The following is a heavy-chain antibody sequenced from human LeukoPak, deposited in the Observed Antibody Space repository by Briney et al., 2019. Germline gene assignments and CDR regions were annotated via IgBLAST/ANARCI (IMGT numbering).Heavy chain of an antibody. CDR2: IYYSGST. CDR3: ARRQNYYDSSGYYRFFDY. J-gene: IGHJ4*02. D-gene: IGHD3-22*01. V-gene: IGHV4-39*01. Sequence: SETLSLTCTVSGGSISSSSYSWGWIRQPPGKGLEWIGSIYYSGSTYYNPSLKSRVTISVDTSKNQFSLKLSSVTAADTAVYYCARRQNYYDSSGYYRFFDYWGQGTLVTVSS. CDR1: GGSISSSSYS.